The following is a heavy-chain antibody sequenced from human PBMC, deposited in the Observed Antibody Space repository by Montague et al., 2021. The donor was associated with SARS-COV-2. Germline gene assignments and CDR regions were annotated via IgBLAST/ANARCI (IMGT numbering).Heavy chain of an antibody. CDR3: ARDSGITGADDY. CDR1: GFTFSEYH. D-gene: IGHD1-14*01. Sequence: SLRLSCVACGFTFSEYHMTWVRQAPGKGLQWVSYISRDSAEVYYXESXEGLFSISRDNDRSALYLQLNNLRNEDTATYYCARDSGITGADDYWGQGTLVVVSS. J-gene: IGHJ4*02. V-gene: IGHV3-48*02. CDR2: ISRDSAEV.